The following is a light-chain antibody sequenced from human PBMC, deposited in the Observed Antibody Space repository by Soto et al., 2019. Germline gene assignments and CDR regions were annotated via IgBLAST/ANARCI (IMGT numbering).Light chain of an antibody. CDR3: KQSYSTPYT. J-gene: IGKJ2*01. Sequence: DIQMTQSPSSLSASVGDRVTITCRASQSISSYLNWYQQKPGKAPKFLIFAASSLQSGVPSRFSGSGSGTDFTLTISSPQPEDFATDYCKQSYSTPYTFGQGTKLEIK. V-gene: IGKV1-39*01. CDR1: QSISSY. CDR2: AAS.